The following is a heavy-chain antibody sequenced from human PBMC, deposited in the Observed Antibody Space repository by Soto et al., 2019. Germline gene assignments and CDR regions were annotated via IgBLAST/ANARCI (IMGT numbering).Heavy chain of an antibody. V-gene: IGHV4-4*07. CDR2: VYTSGST. D-gene: IGHD1-26*01. Sequence: QVKLQESGPGLVKPSETLSLTCNVSGGSIGTYYWSWIRQPAGKGLEWIWRVYTSGSTNYNPSLKSRVTMSVHTSKTQFSLNLSSVTAADTAIYYCARVRRTEGALPLGAFDIWGQGTMVTVSS. J-gene: IGHJ3*02. CDR1: GGSIGTYY. CDR3: ARVRRTEGALPLGAFDI.